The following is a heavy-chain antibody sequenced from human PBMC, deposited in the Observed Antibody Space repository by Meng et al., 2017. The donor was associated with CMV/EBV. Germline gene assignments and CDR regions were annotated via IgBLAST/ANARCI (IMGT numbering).Heavy chain of an antibody. D-gene: IGHD2-2*01. CDR2: INPSGGST. V-gene: IGHV1-46*01. CDR1: GYTFTSYY. Sequence: ASVKVSCKASGYTFTSYYMHWVRQAPGQGLEWMGIINPSGGSTSYAQKFQGRVTMTRDTSTSTVYMELSSLRSEDTAVYYCARDRIVVVPGMDVWGQGTTVTVS. CDR3: ARDRIVVVPGMDV. J-gene: IGHJ6*02.